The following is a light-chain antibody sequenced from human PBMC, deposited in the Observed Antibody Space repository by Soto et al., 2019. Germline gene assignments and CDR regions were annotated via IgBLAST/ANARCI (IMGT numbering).Light chain of an antibody. J-gene: IGLJ3*02. CDR1: SSDVGGYNY. V-gene: IGLV2-8*01. Sequence: QSVLTQPPSASGSPGQSVTVSCTGTSSDVGGYNYVSWYQQHPGKAPKVMIYEVSKRPSGVPDRFSGSKSGNTASLTVSGLQAEDEAEYYCSSYAGSNNWVFGGGTKLTVL. CDR2: EVS. CDR3: SSYAGSNNWV.